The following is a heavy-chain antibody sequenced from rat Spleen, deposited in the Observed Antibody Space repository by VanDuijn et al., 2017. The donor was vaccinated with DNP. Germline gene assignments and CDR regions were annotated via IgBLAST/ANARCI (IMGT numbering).Heavy chain of an antibody. D-gene: IGHD5-1*01. CDR1: GITFNNYD. J-gene: IGHJ2*01. V-gene: IGHV5S23*01. CDR2: ITDSGGDT. CDR3: ARGLGARFDY. Sequence: EVQLVESGGGLVQPGRSLKLSCAASGITFNNYDMAWVRQAPAKGLEWVAFITDSGGDTYYRDSVKGRFTISRDNAKSTLYLQMDSLRSEETATYYCARGLGARFDYWGQGVMVTVSS.